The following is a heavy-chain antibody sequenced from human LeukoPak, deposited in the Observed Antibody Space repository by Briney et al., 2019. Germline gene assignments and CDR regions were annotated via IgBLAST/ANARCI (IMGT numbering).Heavy chain of an antibody. V-gene: IGHV4-59*01. CDR3: AKVGPPYCGGDCSPDDAFDI. J-gene: IGHJ3*02. CDR2: IYYSGST. D-gene: IGHD2-21*02. CDR1: GGSISSYY. Sequence: SETLSLTCTVSGGSISSYYWSWIRQPPGKGLEWIGYIYYSGSTNYNPSLKSRVTISVDTSKNQFSLKLSSVTAADTALYYCAKVGPPYCGGDCSPDDAFDIWGQGTMVTVSS.